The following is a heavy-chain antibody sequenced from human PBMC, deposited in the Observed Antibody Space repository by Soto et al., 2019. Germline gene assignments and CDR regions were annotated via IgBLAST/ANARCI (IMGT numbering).Heavy chain of an antibody. V-gene: IGHV2-5*02. D-gene: IGHD2-15*01. CDR3: AHRPSYCSGGSCYSGFDY. J-gene: IGHJ4*02. CDR1: GFSLSTSGVG. CDR2: IYWDDDK. Sequence: QITLKESGPTLVKPTQTLTLTCTFSGFSLSTSGVGVGWIRQPPGKALEWLALIYWDDDKRYSPSLTSRLTITKDTSKNQVALTMTNMDPVDTATYYCAHRPSYCSGGSCYSGFDYWGQGTLVTVSS.